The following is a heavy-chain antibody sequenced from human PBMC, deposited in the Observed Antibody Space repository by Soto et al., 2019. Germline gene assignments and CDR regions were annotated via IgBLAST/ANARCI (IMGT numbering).Heavy chain of an antibody. CDR3: AILRKKSEGGKRYSWNDHVDAFDI. J-gene: IGHJ3*02. Sequence: SVKTSCKASGYTFTAYYMPSVRQYPGQGLEWMGWINPNSGGTKDVHKFQGWVTMTRGTSISPAQLWLSRLRSDPTAVYYCAILRKKSEGGKRYSWNDHVDAFDIWGQGTMVT. V-gene: IGHV1-2*04. CDR2: INPNSGGT. CDR1: GYTFTAYY. D-gene: IGHD1-1*01.